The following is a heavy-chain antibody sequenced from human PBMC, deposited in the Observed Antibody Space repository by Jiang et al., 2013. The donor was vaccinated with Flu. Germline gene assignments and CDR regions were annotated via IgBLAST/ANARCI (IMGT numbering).Heavy chain of an antibody. D-gene: IGHD6-13*01. CDR3: ARENRAAAGLSFDY. J-gene: IGHJ4*02. Sequence: VQLLESGGGLVQPGGSLRLSCAASGFTVSSNYMSWVRQAPGKGLEWVSVIYSGGSTYYADSVKGRFTISRDNSKNTLYLQMNSLRAEDTAVYYCARENRAAAGLSFDYVGQGTLV. CDR2: IYSGGST. V-gene: IGHV3-66*01. CDR1: GFTVSSNY.